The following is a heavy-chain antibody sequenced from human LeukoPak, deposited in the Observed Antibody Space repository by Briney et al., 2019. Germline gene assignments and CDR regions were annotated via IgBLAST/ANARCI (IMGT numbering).Heavy chain of an antibody. CDR3: ARSSSLITIFGVVPDYYYYYGMDV. D-gene: IGHD3-3*01. V-gene: IGHV1-69*01. CDR2: IIPIFGTA. J-gene: IGHJ6*02. CDR1: GGTFSSYA. Sequence: GASVKVSCKASGGTFSSYAISWVRQAPGQGLEWMGGIIPIFGTANYAQKFQGRVTITADESTSTAYMELSSLRSEDTAVYYCARSSSLITIFGVVPDYYYYYGMDVWGQGTTVTVSS.